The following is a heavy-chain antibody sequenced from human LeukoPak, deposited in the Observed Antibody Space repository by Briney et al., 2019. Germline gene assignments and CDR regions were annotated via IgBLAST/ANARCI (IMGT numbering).Heavy chain of an antibody. V-gene: IGHV4-59*07. CDR2: IYSSGST. D-gene: IGHD5-12*01. CDR3: ARGVSGYSKVDY. Sequence: SDTLSLTCTVSGGSIINYYWSWIRQPPGKGLEWIGYIYSSGSTNYSPSLKSRVTMSVDTSKNQFSLKLSSVTTADTAVYYCARGVSGYSKVDYWGQGTLVTVSS. J-gene: IGHJ4*02. CDR1: GGSIINYY.